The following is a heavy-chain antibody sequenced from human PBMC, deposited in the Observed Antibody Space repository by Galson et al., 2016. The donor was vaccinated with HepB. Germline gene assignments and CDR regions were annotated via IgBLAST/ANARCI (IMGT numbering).Heavy chain of an antibody. V-gene: IGHV3-33*01. Sequence: SLRLSCAASGFTFSSYGLHWVRQAPGKGLEWVAVIWNDGSNKYYADSVKGRFTISRDSSKNMLYLQMNSLRAEDTAVYYCARDLSGPDHWGQGTLVTVSS. J-gene: IGHJ4*02. CDR2: IWNDGSNK. CDR1: GFTFSSYG. CDR3: ARDLSGPDH.